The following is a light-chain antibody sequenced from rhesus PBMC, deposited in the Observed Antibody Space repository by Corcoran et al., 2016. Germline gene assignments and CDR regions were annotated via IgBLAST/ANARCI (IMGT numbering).Light chain of an antibody. V-gene: IGKV3-53*01. Sequence: QVILTQSPATLSLSPGERATLSCRASQSVYSYLAWYQQKPGPAPRLLIYGASSRATGISDRFSGSGAGTEFTLTISSLEPEDFAVYYCQKYNDSPFTFGPGTKLDIK. CDR1: QSVYSY. CDR3: QKYNDSPFT. J-gene: IGKJ3*01. CDR2: GAS.